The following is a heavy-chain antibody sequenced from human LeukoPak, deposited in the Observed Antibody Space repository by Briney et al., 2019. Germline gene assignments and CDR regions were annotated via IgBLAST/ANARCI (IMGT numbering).Heavy chain of an antibody. D-gene: IGHD6-13*01. J-gene: IGHJ1*01. Sequence: ASVKVSCKVSGYTLTELSMHWVRQAPGKGLEWMGGFDPEDGETIYAQKFQDRVTMTEDTSTDTAYMELSSLRSEDTAVYYCATALQMGIAAQGGPSTEYFQHWGQGTLVTVSS. V-gene: IGHV1-24*01. CDR1: GYTLTELS. CDR3: ATALQMGIAAQGGPSTEYFQH. CDR2: FDPEDGET.